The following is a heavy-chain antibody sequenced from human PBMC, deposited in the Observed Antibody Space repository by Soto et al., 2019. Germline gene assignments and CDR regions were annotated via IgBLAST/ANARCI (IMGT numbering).Heavy chain of an antibody. CDR1: GYSFTIHW. CDR3: ARLSTTGTTGGDYYYYGMDV. CDR2: IYPGDSNT. Sequence: LKISCKGSGYSFTIHWIGWVRQMPGKGLEWMGIIYPGDSNTRYSPSFQGQVTISVDKSISTAYLQWSTLKASDTAMYYCARLSTTGTTGGDYYYYGMDVWGQGTTVTVSS. D-gene: IGHD1-1*01. V-gene: IGHV5-51*01. J-gene: IGHJ6*02.